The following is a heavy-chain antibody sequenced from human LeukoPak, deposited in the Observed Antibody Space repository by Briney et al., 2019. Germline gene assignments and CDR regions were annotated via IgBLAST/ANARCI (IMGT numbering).Heavy chain of an antibody. Sequence: GGSLRLSCAATGFTFSNYAIHWGRQAPGKGLEWVAFISDDGSRQHYADSVKGRFTISRDNSKNTLNLQMNSLRADDTAVYYCVKDRTGTYTLDYWGQGTLVTVSS. V-gene: IGHV3-30-3*01. CDR2: ISDDGSRQ. J-gene: IGHJ4*02. D-gene: IGHD3-10*01. CDR3: VKDRTGTYTLDY. CDR1: GFTFSNYA.